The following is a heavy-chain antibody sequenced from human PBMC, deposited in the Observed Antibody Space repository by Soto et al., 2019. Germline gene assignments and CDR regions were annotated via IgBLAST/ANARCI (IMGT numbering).Heavy chain of an antibody. CDR3: ASASSTLTRLDY. V-gene: IGHV4-30-2*01. J-gene: IGHJ4*02. CDR1: VCSISSGGHS. CDR2: IYHSGST. Sequence: QLQLQASGSGLVKPSQTLSLTCSVSVCSISSGGHSWSWIRQPQGKGVEWIGYIYHSGSTYYNPSVKCRVTRSGYWSNNQFCLKLISVTAADTVVYYCASASSTLTRLDYWGQGTRVTVSS. D-gene: IGHD4-17*01.